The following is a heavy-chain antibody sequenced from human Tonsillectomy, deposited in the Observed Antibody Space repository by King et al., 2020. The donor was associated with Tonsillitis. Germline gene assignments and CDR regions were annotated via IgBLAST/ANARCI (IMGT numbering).Heavy chain of an antibody. D-gene: IGHD5-12*01. CDR2: IDPTGGST. CDR1: GHTFNNCY. Sequence: QLVQSGAEVKKPGASVKVSCKASGHTFNNCYVHWVRQAPGQGLEWMGIIDPTGGSTGYAQKFQGRVTATRDTSTSTAYMELSRLTSEDTAVYYCASGYDPQLANHYYYFYMDVWGEGTAVTVSS. J-gene: IGHJ6*03. CDR3: ASGYDPQLANHYYYFYMDV. V-gene: IGHV1-46*02.